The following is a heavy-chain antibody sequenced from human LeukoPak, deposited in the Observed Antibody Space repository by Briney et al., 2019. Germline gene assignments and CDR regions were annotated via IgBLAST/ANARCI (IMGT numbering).Heavy chain of an antibody. CDR2: IGGSSDTT. J-gene: IGHJ4*02. Sequence: GGSLRLSCVASGFTFSSYAMSWVRQAPGKGLEWVSAIGGSSDTTYYADSVKGRFTISRDNSKNTLYLQMNSLRAEDTAVYYCAKGPNRYSSGWYYFDYWGQGTLVTVSS. D-gene: IGHD6-19*01. CDR3: AKGPNRYSSGWYYFDY. CDR1: GFTFSSYA. V-gene: IGHV3-23*01.